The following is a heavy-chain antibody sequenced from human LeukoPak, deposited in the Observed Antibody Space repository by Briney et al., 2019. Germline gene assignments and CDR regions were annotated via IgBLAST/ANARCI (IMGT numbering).Heavy chain of an antibody. J-gene: IGHJ4*02. Sequence: GGSLRLSCAASGFTFDDYAMHWVRHAPGKGLEWVSGISWNSGSIDYADSVKGRFTISRDNAKNSLYLQMNSLEAEDTALYYCVKDIASFSGSYSWFDYWGQGTLVTVSS. CDR3: VKDIASFSGSYSWFDY. CDR2: ISWNSGSI. V-gene: IGHV3-9*01. D-gene: IGHD1-26*01. CDR1: GFTFDDYA.